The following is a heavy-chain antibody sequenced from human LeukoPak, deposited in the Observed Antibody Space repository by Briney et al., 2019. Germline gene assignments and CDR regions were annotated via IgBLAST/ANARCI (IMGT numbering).Heavy chain of an antibody. CDR3: ARDNYGFDY. CDR2: ISYDGSNK. J-gene: IGHJ4*02. Sequence: PGGSLRLSCAAPGFNFRNYAMHWVRQAPGKGLEWVAFISYDGSNKYYADSVKGRFTISRDNSKNTLYLQMNSLRAEDTAVYYCARDNYGFDYWGQGTLVTVSP. D-gene: IGHD3-10*01. CDR1: GFNFRNYA. V-gene: IGHV3-30*04.